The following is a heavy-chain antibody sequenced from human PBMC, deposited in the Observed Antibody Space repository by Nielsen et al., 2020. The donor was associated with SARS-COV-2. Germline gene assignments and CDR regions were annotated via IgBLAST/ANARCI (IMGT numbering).Heavy chain of an antibody. CDR2: INPSGGST. D-gene: IGHD2-2*01. V-gene: IGHV1-46*01. Sequence: ASVSVSCKASGYTFTSYYMHGVRQAPGQGLEWMGLINPSGGSTSYAQKFQGRVTMTRDTSTRTVYMELSSLRSEDTAVYYCARASRPERIVVVPAANYYYYMDVWGKGTTVTVSS. J-gene: IGHJ6*03. CDR3: ARASRPERIVVVPAANYYYYMDV. CDR1: GYTFTSYY.